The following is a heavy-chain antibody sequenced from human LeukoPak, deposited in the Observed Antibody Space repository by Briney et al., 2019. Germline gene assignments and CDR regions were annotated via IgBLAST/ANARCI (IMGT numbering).Heavy chain of an antibody. CDR3: ARAGNSSSWYFWFDP. Sequence: GGSLRLSCAASGFTFSSYEMNWVRQAPGKGLEWVSYISSSGSTTYYADSVKGRFTISRDNAKNSLYLQMNSLRAEDTAVYYCARAGNSSSWYFWFDPWGQGTLVTVSS. V-gene: IGHV3-48*03. CDR1: GFTFSSYE. D-gene: IGHD6-13*01. J-gene: IGHJ5*02. CDR2: ISSSGSTT.